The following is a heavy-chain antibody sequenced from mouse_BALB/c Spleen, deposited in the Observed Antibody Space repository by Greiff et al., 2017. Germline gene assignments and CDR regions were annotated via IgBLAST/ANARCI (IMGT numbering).Heavy chain of an antibody. CDR3: ARDTGGSSYNYAMDY. CDR1: GFTFSDYY. V-gene: IGHV5-4*02. D-gene: IGHD1-1*01. Sequence: EVQLVESGGGLVKPGGSLKLSCAASGFTFSDYYMYWVRQTPEKRLEWVATISDGGSYTYYPDSVKGRFTISRDNAKNNLYLQMSSLKSEDTAMYYCARDTGGSSYNYAMDYWGQGTSVTVSS. CDR2: ISDGGSYT. J-gene: IGHJ4*01.